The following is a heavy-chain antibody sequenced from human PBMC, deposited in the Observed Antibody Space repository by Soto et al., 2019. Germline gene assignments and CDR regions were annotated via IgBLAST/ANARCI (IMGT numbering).Heavy chain of an antibody. D-gene: IGHD2-15*01. CDR2: INSDGTTT. CDR1: GFTFRGYW. Sequence: GGSLRLSCGGSGFTFRGYWMHWVRQSPGKGLVWVSRINSDGTTTAYADSVKGRFTISRDNSKNTLFLQMTSLRADDTAVYYCTHCRGESCHGGYFGMDVWGQGTTVTV. CDR3: THCRGESCHGGYFGMDV. V-gene: IGHV3-74*01. J-gene: IGHJ6*02.